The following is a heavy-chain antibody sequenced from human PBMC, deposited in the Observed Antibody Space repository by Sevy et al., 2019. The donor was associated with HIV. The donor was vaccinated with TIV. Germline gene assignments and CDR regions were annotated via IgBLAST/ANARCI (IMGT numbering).Heavy chain of an antibody. V-gene: IGHV3-33*01. D-gene: IGHD3-22*01. J-gene: IGHJ3*02. CDR1: GFTLSNYG. Sequence: GGSLRLSCVASGFTLSNYGMHWVRQAPGKGLEWVATIWNDMTNKYYADSAKGRFTISRDNSKNTLYLQMNSLRAEDTEVYYWASLPNNYYDRGGYSGDDAFDIWGQGTMVTVSS. CDR3: ASLPNNYYDRGGYSGDDAFDI. CDR2: IWNDMTNK.